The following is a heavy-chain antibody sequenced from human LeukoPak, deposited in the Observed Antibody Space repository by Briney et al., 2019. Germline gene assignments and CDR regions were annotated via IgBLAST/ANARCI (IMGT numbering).Heavy chain of an antibody. J-gene: IGHJ5*02. CDR1: GGTFNNYA. CDR2: IIPIFGSS. Sequence: SVKVSCYASGGTFNNYAINWVRQAPGQGLEWMGGIIPIFGSSNYAQKFQGRVTITADESTTTAYMELSSLRSEDTAVYYCARVTHTELSTWFDPWGQGTLVTVSS. V-gene: IGHV1-69*13. D-gene: IGHD5-18*01. CDR3: ARVTHTELSTWFDP.